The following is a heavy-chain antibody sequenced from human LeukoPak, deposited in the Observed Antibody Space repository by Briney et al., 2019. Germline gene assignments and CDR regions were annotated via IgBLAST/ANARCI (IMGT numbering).Heavy chain of an antibody. J-gene: IGHJ6*03. V-gene: IGHV4-39*07. D-gene: IGHD3-10*01. CDR2: IYYSGST. Sequence: SETLSLTCTVSGSSISSSSYCWGWIRQPPGKGLEWIGSIYYSGSTYYNPSLKSRVTISVDTSKNQFSLKLSSVTAADTAVYYCARRLGRKFGERFYYYHYMDVWGKGTTVTISS. CDR1: GSSISSSSYC. CDR3: ARRLGRKFGERFYYYHYMDV.